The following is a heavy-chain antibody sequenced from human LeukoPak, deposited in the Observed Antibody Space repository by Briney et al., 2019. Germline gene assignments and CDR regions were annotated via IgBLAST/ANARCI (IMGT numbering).Heavy chain of an antibody. CDR2: ISSSSSYI. CDR3: ARSLSKSFVGDY. Sequence: GGSLRLSXAASGFTFGSYSMNWVRQTPGKGLEWVSSISSSSSYIYYADSVKGRFTISRDNAKNSLYLQMNSLRAEDTAVYYCARSLSKSFVGDYWGQGTLVTVSS. J-gene: IGHJ4*02. CDR1: GFTFGSYS. D-gene: IGHD2-21*01. V-gene: IGHV3-21*01.